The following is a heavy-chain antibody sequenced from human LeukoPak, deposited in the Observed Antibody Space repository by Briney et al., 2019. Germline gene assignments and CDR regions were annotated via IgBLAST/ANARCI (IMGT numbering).Heavy chain of an antibody. J-gene: IGHJ3*02. CDR3: ARRRYDYVWGSYPRGPSDAFDI. V-gene: IGHV4-30-4*02. CDR2: IYYSGSA. D-gene: IGHD3-16*02. Sequence: KSSETLSLTCTVSGGSISSGDYYWSWIRQPPGKGLEWIGYIYYSGSAYYNPSLKSRVTISVDTSKNQFSLKLSSVTAADTAVYYCARRRYDYVWGSYPRGPSDAFDIWGQGTMVTVSS. CDR1: GGSISSGDYY.